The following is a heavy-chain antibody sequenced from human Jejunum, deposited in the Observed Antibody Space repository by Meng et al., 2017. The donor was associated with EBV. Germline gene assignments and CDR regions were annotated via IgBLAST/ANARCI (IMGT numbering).Heavy chain of an antibody. V-gene: IGHV4-4*02. J-gene: IGHJ5*02. Sequence: VQLHGSGPGLVKPLGPLSLTWAGSGGSISRSNWWSWVRQPPGKGPEWIGEIFHIGTTNYNPTLKSRVTMSVDKSKNHFSLKLTSVSAADTAVYYCARDGGPSGSYAYWFDPWGQGTLVTVSS. CDR2: IFHIGTT. CDR1: GGSISRSNW. CDR3: ARDGGPSGSYAYWFDP. D-gene: IGHD1-26*01.